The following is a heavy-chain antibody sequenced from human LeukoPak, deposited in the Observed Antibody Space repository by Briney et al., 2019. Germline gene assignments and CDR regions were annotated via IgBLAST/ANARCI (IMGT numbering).Heavy chain of an antibody. D-gene: IGHD3-10*01. CDR1: GGSISSYY. V-gene: IGHV4-59*12. J-gene: IGHJ4*02. Sequence: PSETLSLTCTVSGGSISSYYWSWVRQPPGKGLEWIGYIYYSGSTNYNPSLKSRVTISVDTSKNQFSLKLSSVTAADTAVYYCARSRPEKLLVNWGQGTLVTVSS. CDR3: ARSRPEKLLVN. CDR2: IYYSGST.